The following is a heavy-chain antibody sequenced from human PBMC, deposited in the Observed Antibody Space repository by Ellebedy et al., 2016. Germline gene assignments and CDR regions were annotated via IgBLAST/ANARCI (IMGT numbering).Heavy chain of an antibody. J-gene: IGHJ3*02. CDR1: GFSFGDYG. V-gene: IGHV3-21*01. Sequence: GESLKISXTASGFSFGDYGMNWVRQTPGKGLDWVSSISSSSTYIYYADSLKGRFTISRDNAQNSLYMQMNSLRAEDTAVYYCARDLLSPSYDAFDIWGQGTMVTVSS. CDR2: ISSSSTYI. CDR3: ARDLLSPSYDAFDI. D-gene: IGHD3-10*01.